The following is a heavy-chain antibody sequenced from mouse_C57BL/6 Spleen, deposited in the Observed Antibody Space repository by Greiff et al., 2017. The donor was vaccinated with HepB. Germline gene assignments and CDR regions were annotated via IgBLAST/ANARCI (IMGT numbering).Heavy chain of an antibody. Sequence: QVHVKQSGAELVRPGTSVKLSCKASGYTFTSYWMHWVKQRPGQGLEWIGVIDPSDSYTNYNQKFKGKATLTVDTSSSTADMQLSSLTSEDSAVFYCAKTPRDRYYFDYWGQGTTLTVSS. CDR2: IDPSDSYT. CDR3: AKTPRDRYYFDY. D-gene: IGHD3-1*01. J-gene: IGHJ2*01. CDR1: GYTFTSYW. V-gene: IGHV1-59*01.